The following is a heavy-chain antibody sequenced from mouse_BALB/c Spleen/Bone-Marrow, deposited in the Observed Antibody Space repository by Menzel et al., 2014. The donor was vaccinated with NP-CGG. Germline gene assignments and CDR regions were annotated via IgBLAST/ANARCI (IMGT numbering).Heavy chain of an antibody. Sequence: VQLHQSGSELVRPGASVKLSCKASRYTFTSYWINWVKQRPGQGLEWIGNIYPSDSYTNYNQKFKDKATLTVDKSSSTAYMQLSSPTSEDSAVYYCTRSGGYYFDYWGQGTTLTVSS. J-gene: IGHJ2*01. V-gene: IGHV1-69*02. CDR1: RYTFTSYW. CDR3: TRSGGYYFDY. CDR2: IYPSDSYT.